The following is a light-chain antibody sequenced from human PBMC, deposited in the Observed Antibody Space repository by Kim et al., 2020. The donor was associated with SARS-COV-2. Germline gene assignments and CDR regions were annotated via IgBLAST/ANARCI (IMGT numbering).Light chain of an antibody. CDR1: QSVLYSSNNKNY. CDR3: QHYYTTPRT. Sequence: ATINCKSSQSVLYSSNNKNYLAWYQQKPGQPPKLLIYWASTRESGVPDRFSGSGSGTDFTLTISSLQAEDVAVYYCQHYYTTPRTFGQVTKVEIK. J-gene: IGKJ1*01. V-gene: IGKV4-1*01. CDR2: WAS.